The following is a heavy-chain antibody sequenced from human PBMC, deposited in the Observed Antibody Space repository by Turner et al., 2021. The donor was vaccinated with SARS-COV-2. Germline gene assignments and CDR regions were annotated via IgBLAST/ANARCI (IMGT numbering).Heavy chain of an antibody. CDR2: IYYSGRT. Sequence: QVHLHESGPALVKPSQTLSLTCTVSGGSISSGGYCWSWIRQHPGKGLEWIGYIYYSGRTYYSPSLKSRVTISVDTSKNQFSLKLSSVTAADTAVYYCARDHLDPSTVTTWRGFDPWGQGTLVTVSS. J-gene: IGHJ5*02. D-gene: IGHD4-17*01. CDR1: GGSISSGGYC. V-gene: IGHV4-31*03. CDR3: ARDHLDPSTVTTWRGFDP.